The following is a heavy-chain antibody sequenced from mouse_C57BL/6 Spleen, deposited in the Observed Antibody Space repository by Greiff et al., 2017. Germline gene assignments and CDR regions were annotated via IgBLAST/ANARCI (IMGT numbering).Heavy chain of an antibody. CDR1: GFTFSDYG. J-gene: IGHJ1*03. Sequence: EVHLVESGGGLVKPGGSLTLSCAASGFTFSDYGMHWVRQAPEKGLEWVAYISSGSSTIYYADTVKGRFTISRDNAKNTLFLQMTRLRSEDTAMYYCARSGVTTDWYFDVWGTGTTVTVSS. V-gene: IGHV5-17*01. CDR2: ISSGSSTI. CDR3: ARSGVTTDWYFDV. D-gene: IGHD2-2*01.